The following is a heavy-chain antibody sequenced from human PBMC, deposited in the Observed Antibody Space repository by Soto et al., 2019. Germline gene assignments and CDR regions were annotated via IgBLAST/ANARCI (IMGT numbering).Heavy chain of an antibody. J-gene: IGHJ5*02. D-gene: IGHD3-3*01. V-gene: IGHV3-9*01. CDR2: ISWNSGSI. CDR1: GFTFDDYA. Sequence: GGSLRLSCAASGFTFDDYAMHWVRQAPGKGLEWVSGISWNSGSIGYADSVKGRFTISRDNAKNSLYLQMNSLRAEDTALYYCAKDISVEWLLAPNWFDPWGQGTLVTVSS. CDR3: AKDISVEWLLAPNWFDP.